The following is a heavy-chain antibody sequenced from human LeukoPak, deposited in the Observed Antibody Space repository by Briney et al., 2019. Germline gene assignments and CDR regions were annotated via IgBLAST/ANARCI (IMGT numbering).Heavy chain of an antibody. V-gene: IGHV1-8*03. J-gene: IGHJ5*02. CDR1: GYTFTSYD. CDR3: ARVRLQHNWFDP. Sequence: ASVKVSCMASGYTFTSYDINWVRQATGQGLEWMGWMNPNSGNTGYAQKFQGRVTITRNTSISTAYMELSSLRSEDTAVYYCARVRLQHNWFDPWGQGTLVTVSS. D-gene: IGHD4-11*01. CDR2: MNPNSGNT.